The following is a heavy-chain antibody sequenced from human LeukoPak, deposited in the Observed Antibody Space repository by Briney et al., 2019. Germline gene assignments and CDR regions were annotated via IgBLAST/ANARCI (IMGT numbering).Heavy chain of an antibody. V-gene: IGHV3-64*01. CDR2: ISSNGGST. Sequence: QSGGSLRLSCAASGFTFSSYAMTWVRQAPGKGLEYVSAISSNGGSTYYANSVKGRFTISRDNSKDTLFLQMGSLRTEDMAMYYCARVVGGGNFDYWGQGTLVTVSS. D-gene: IGHD2-2*01. J-gene: IGHJ4*02. CDR3: ARVVGGGNFDY. CDR1: GFTFSSYA.